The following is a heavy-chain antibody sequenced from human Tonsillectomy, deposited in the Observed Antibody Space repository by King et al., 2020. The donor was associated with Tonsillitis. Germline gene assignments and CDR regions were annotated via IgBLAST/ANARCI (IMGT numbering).Heavy chain of an antibody. J-gene: IGHJ6*02. D-gene: IGHD4-17*01. CDR1: GFTFSSYG. Sequence: VQLVESGGGVVQPGRSLRLSCAASGFTFSSYGMHWVRQAPGKGLEWVAVIWYDGSNKYYADSVKGRFTISRDNSKNKLYLQMNSLRAEDTAVYYCARDFGERYGDLLYYYYGMDVWGQGTTVTVSS. CDR2: IWYDGSNK. V-gene: IGHV3-33*01. CDR3: ARDFGERYGDLLYYYYGMDV.